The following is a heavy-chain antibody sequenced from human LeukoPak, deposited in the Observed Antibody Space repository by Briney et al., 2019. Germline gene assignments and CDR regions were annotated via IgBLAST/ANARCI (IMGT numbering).Heavy chain of an antibody. CDR2: ISAYNGNT. Sequence: ASVKVSCKASGYTFTSYGISWVRQAPGQGLEWMGWISAYNGNTNYAQKLQGRVTMTTDTSTSTAYMELRSLRSDDTAVYYCARDSGTYYYGWGSYYGVGIFDYGGQEPLVTVSS. D-gene: IGHD3-10*01. J-gene: IGHJ4*02. CDR3: ARDSGTYYYGWGSYYGVGIFDY. V-gene: IGHV1-18*01. CDR1: GYTFTSYG.